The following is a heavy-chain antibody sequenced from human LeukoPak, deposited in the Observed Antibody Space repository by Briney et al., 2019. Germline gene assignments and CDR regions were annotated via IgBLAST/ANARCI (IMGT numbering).Heavy chain of an antibody. CDR1: GYTFTSYD. V-gene: IGHV1-8*03. J-gene: IGHJ6*03. D-gene: IGHD6-13*01. CDR2: MNPNSGNT. CDR3: ATESSSRFPYYYYYMDV. Sequence: ASVKVSCKASGYTFTSYDINWVRQATGQGLEWMGWMNPNSGNTGYAQKFQGRVTITRNTSISTAYMELSSLRSEDTAVYYCATESSSRFPYYYYYMDVWGKGTTVTISS.